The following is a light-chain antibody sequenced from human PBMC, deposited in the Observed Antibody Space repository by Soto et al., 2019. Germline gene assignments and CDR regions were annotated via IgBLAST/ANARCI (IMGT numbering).Light chain of an antibody. J-gene: IGKJ1*01. Sequence: DIQMTQSPSTLSASVGDRVTITCRASQTISNFLAWYQQKPGKAPNLLIYKASSLESGVPSRFSGSGSGTESTLTISSLQPDDFATYYCQQYNSYSQTFGQGTKVDIK. V-gene: IGKV1-5*03. CDR1: QTISNF. CDR3: QQYNSYSQT. CDR2: KAS.